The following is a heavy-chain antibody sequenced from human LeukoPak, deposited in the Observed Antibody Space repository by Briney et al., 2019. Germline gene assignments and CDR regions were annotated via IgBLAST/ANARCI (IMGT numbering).Heavy chain of an antibody. J-gene: IGHJ4*02. Sequence: PSETLSLTCAGYGGSFSGYYWSWIRQPPGKGLEWIGYIYYSGSTNYNPSLKSRVTISVDTSKNQFSLRLSSVTAADTAVYYCARVTGYMIEDYFDYWGQGTLVTVSS. CDR1: GGSFSGYY. CDR3: ARVTGYMIEDYFDY. D-gene: IGHD3-22*01. CDR2: IYYSGST. V-gene: IGHV4-59*01.